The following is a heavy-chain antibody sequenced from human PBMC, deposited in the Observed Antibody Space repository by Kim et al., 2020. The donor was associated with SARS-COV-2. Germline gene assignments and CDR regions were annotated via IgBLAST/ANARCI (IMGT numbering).Heavy chain of an antibody. J-gene: IGHJ5*02. V-gene: IGHV3-7*03. Sequence: GGSLRLSCAASGFFFNQYWMTWFRQAPGKGLEWVATINQDGSEKYYVDSVKGRFTISRDNPKNSLYLQMSGLRAEDTAVYSCARKLYYYDTSMMGWFDPWGQGTLVTVSS. D-gene: IGHD3-22*01. CDR2: INQDGSEK. CDR1: GFFFNQYW. CDR3: ARKLYYYDTSMMGWFDP.